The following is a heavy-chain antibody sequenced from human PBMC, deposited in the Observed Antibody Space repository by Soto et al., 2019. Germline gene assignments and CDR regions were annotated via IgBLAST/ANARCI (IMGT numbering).Heavy chain of an antibody. V-gene: IGHV3-30*18. D-gene: IGHD3-16*01. J-gene: IGHJ6*02. Sequence: QVHLVESGGGVVQPGRSLRLSCAASGFTFSNSGMHWVRQAPGKGLEWVAFISYDGSNKYYADSVKGRFTISRDNSKNXLSXQMNSLRADDTAVYYCAKPTLGLRDPRTYYSGMDVWGQGTTVTVSS. CDR1: GFTFSNSG. CDR3: AKPTLGLRDPRTYYSGMDV. CDR2: ISYDGSNK.